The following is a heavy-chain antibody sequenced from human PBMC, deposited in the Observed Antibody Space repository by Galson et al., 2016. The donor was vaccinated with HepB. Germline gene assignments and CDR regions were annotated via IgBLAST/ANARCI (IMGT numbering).Heavy chain of an antibody. Sequence: SETLSLTCTVSGGSISRYYWSWIRQPPGKGLEWIGYIFYTGSTKYNPSLKSRVTISVDTSKNQFSLKLSSVTAADTAIYYCARDFDPFDPWGQGTLVTVSS. V-gene: IGHV4-59*01. CDR1: GGSISRYY. D-gene: IGHD3-9*01. CDR3: ARDFDPFDP. CDR2: IFYTGST. J-gene: IGHJ5*02.